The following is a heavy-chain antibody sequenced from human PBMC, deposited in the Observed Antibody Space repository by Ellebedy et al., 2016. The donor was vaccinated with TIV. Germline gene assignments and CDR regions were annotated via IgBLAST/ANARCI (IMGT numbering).Heavy chain of an antibody. CDR1: GFTFTDHS. D-gene: IGHD2-2*01. V-gene: IGHV3-21*04. J-gene: IGHJ4*02. CDR2: ISSSSSYI. Sequence: GGSLRLSCAASGFTFTDHSMAWVRQAPGKGLEWVSSISSSSSYIYYADSVKGRFTISRDNAKKSLYLQMNSLRAEDTAVYYCARAHTYSSIWDFDYWGQGTLVSVSS. CDR3: ARAHTYSSIWDFDY.